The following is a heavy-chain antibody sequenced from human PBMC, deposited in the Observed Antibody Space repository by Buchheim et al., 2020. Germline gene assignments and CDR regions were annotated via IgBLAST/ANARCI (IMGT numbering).Heavy chain of an antibody. CDR3: ARGGGDYEPEFDY. V-gene: IGHV4-59*01. D-gene: IGHD4-17*01. CDR2: IYYSGST. CDR1: GGSISSYY. J-gene: IGHJ4*02. Sequence: QVQLQESGPGLVKPSETLSLTCTVSGGSISSYYCSWIRQPPGKGLEWIGYIYYSGSTNYNPSLKSRVTISVDTSKKQLSLKLSSVTAADTAVYYCARGGGDYEPEFDYWGQGTL.